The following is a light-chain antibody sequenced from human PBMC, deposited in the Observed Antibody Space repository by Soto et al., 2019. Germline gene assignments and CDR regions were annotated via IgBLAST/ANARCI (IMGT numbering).Light chain of an antibody. V-gene: IGKV1-27*01. J-gene: IGKJ4*01. CDR2: SAS. CDR3: QKYDSAPLT. Sequence: DIQMTQSPSSLSASVGDRVTITCRASQGISNYLDWYQQKPAKVPKLLIYSASTLQSGVPSRFSGSGSGTVFTLTISILQPEDVATYYWQKYDSAPLTFGGGTKVEIK. CDR1: QGISNY.